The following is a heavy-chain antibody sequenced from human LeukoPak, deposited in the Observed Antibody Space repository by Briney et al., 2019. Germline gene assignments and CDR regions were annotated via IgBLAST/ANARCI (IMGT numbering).Heavy chain of an antibody. Sequence: SQTLSLTCTVSGGSISSGGYYWSWIRQPPGKGLEWIGYIYHSGSTYYNSSLQSRVTISVDRSKNQFSLKLRSVTAADTAVYYSARGDEYYHYMDVWGKGTTVTVSS. D-gene: IGHD1-26*01. CDR2: IYHSGST. J-gene: IGHJ6*03. CDR3: ARGDEYYHYMDV. V-gene: IGHV4-30-2*01. CDR1: GGSISSGGYY.